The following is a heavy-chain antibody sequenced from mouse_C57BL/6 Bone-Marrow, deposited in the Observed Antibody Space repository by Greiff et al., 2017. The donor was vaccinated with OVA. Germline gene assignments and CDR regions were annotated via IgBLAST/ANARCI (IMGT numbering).Heavy chain of an antibody. D-gene: IGHD1-1*01. CDR2: IYPGSGST. J-gene: IGHJ1*03. CDR1: GYTFTSYW. V-gene: IGHV1-55*01. CDR3: ARGGGNYGYFDV. Sequence: QVQLQQPGAELVKPGASVKMSCKASGYTFTSYWITWVKQRTGQGLEWIGDIYPGSGSTNYNEKFKSKATMTVDTSSSTAYMQLSSLTSEDSAVYYCARGGGNYGYFDVWGTGTTVTVSS.